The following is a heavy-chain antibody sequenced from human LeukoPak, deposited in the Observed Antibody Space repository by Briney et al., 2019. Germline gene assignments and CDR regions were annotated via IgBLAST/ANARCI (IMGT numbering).Heavy chain of an antibody. Sequence: ASVKVSCKASGYTFTGYYMHWVRQAPGQGLEWMGWINPNSGGTNCAQKFKGRVTMTRDTSISTAYMELSRLRSDDTAVYYCARGRGITMVRGVVDYWGQGTLVTVSS. CDR3: ARGRGITMVRGVVDY. J-gene: IGHJ4*02. CDR2: INPNSGGT. D-gene: IGHD3-10*01. V-gene: IGHV1-2*02. CDR1: GYTFTGYY.